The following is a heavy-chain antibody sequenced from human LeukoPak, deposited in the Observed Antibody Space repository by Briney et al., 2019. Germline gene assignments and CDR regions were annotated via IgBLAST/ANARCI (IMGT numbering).Heavy chain of an antibody. V-gene: IGHV1-2*02. D-gene: IGHD3-22*01. Sequence: GASVKVSCKASGCTFTGYYMHWVRQAPGQGLEWMGWINPNSGGTNYAQKFQGRVTMTRDTSISTAYMELSRLRSDDTAVYYCARDHCSSGYKDAFDIWGQGTMVTVSS. J-gene: IGHJ3*02. CDR2: INPNSGGT. CDR1: GCTFTGYY. CDR3: ARDHCSSGYKDAFDI.